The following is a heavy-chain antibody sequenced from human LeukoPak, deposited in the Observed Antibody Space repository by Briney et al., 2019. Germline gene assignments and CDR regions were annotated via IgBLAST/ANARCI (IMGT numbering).Heavy chain of an antibody. CDR3: ARHRGSSLYSASDI. CDR1: LGSLSSSSYY. V-gene: IGHV4-39*01. CDR2: FSIRGST. Sequence: SETPSLTCTVSLGSLSSSSYYWGWIRQPPGKGLEWIVCFSIRGSTFYNPPLKSRVTISGKTSKNQFSLKLSSVTAADTAVYSCARHRGSSLYSASDIWGQGTMVTVSS. D-gene: IGHD6-13*01. J-gene: IGHJ3*02.